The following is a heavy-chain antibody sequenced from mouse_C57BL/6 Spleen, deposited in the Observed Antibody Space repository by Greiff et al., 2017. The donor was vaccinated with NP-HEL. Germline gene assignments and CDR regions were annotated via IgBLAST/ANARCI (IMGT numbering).Heavy chain of an antibody. J-gene: IGHJ4*01. CDR2: ISYDGSN. D-gene: IGHD3-2*02. CDR3: AREGSGYDYYAMDY. V-gene: IGHV3-6*01. Sequence: DVQLQESGPGLVKPSQSLSLTCSVTGYSITSGYYWNWIRQFPGNKLEWMGYISYDGSNNYNPSLKNRISITRDTSKNQFFLKLNSVTTEDTATYYCAREGSGYDYYAMDYWGQGTSVTVSS. CDR1: GYSITSGYY.